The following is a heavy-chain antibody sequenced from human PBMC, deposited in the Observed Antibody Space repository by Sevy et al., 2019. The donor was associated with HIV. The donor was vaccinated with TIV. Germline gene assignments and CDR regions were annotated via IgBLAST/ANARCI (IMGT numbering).Heavy chain of an antibody. V-gene: IGHV3-48*02. Sequence: GGSLRLSCVVSGLTFSSDSMNWVRQAPGKGLEWLAYISSSSRTIYYADSVEGRFTISRDNDKKSVFLQMNNLRDEDSATYYCARDVDTPFVRSFDSWGQGTLVNVSS. CDR2: ISSSSRTI. J-gene: IGHJ4*02. D-gene: IGHD5-18*01. CDR3: ARDVDTPFVRSFDS. CDR1: GLTFSSDS.